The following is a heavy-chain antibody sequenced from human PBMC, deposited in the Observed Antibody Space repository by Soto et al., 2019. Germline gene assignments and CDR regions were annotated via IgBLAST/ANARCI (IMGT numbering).Heavy chain of an antibody. V-gene: IGHV3-30-3*01. J-gene: IGHJ5*02. D-gene: IGHD3-22*01. CDR1: GFTFSSYA. CDR2: ISYDGSNK. CDR3: ARGTTRESSGYRYNWFDP. Sequence: GGSLRLSCAASGFTFSSYAMHWVRQAPGKGLEWVAVISYDGSNKYYADSVKGRFTISRDNSKNTLYLQMNSLRAEDTAVYYCARGTTRESSGYRYNWFDPWGQGTLVTVSS.